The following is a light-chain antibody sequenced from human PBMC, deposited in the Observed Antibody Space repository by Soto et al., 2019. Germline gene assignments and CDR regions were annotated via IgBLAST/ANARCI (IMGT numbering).Light chain of an antibody. V-gene: IGLV2-14*01. CDR1: SSDVGGYNY. CDR2: DVS. J-gene: IGLJ1*01. Sequence: QSALTQPASVSGSPGQSITISCTGTSSDVGGYNYVSWYQQHPGKAPKLMIYDVSNRPSGVSNRFSGSKAGTTASLTISGLQDEDAADYYCTSYTSRSALDVFGTGTKLTVL. CDR3: TSYTSRSALDV.